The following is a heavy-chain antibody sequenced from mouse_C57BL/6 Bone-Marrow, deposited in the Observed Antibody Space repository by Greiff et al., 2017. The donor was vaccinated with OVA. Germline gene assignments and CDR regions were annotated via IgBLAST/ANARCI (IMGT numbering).Heavy chain of an antibody. CDR2: IHPSDSDT. CDR1: GYTFTSYW. D-gene: IGHD1-1*01. CDR3: AIRKITTVVTYAMDY. Sequence: QVQLQQPGAELVKPGASVKVSCKASGYTFTSYWMHWVKQRPGQGLEWIGRIHPSDSDTNYNQKFKGKATLTVDKSSSTAYMQLSSLTSEDSAVYYCAIRKITTVVTYAMDYWGQGTSVTVSS. V-gene: IGHV1-74*01. J-gene: IGHJ4*01.